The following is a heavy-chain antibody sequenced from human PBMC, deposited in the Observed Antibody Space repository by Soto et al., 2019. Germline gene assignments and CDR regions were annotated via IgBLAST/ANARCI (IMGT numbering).Heavy chain of an antibody. CDR1: GDSIIGTGW. V-gene: IGHV4-4*02. J-gene: IGHJ6*02. CDR2: VYHSGAT. D-gene: IGHD3-22*01. CDR3: VRNGYYSLDV. Sequence: QVQLQESGPGRVRTSGTLSLTCAVSGDSIIGTGWWSWVRQSPGKGLDWIGEVYHSGATNYNPSLKSRVTISVDTSRNQFSLNLGSVTAADTAVYYCVRNGYYSLDVWGQGTTVTVSS.